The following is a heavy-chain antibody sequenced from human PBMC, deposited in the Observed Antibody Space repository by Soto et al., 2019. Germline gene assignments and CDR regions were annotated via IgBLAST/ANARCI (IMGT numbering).Heavy chain of an antibody. CDR3: AREQGGSNKGSWFDP. Sequence: GGSLRLSCAASGFTFSSYGMHWVRQAPGKGLEWVAVIWYDGSNKYYADSVKGRFTISRDNSKNTLYLQMNSLRAEDTAVYYCAREQGGSNKGSWFDPWGQGTLVTVSS. D-gene: IGHD1-26*01. V-gene: IGHV3-33*01. CDR2: IWYDGSNK. CDR1: GFTFSSYG. J-gene: IGHJ5*02.